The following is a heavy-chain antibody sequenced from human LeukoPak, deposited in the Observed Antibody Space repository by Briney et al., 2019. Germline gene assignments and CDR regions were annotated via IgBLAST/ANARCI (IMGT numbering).Heavy chain of an antibody. CDR3: ARGGDWFENAFDI. CDR1: GYTFTSYY. D-gene: IGHD3/OR15-3a*01. V-gene: IGHV1-69*06. J-gene: IGHJ3*02. Sequence: SVKVSCKASGYTFTSYYMHWVRQAPGQGLEWMGGIIPIFGTANYAQKFQGRVTITADKSTSTAYMELSSLRSEDTAVYYCARGGDWFENAFDIWGQGTMVTVSS. CDR2: IIPIFGTA.